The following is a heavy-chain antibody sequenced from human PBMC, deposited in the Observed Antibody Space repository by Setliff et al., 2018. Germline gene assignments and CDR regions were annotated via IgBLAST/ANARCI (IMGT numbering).Heavy chain of an antibody. CDR3: ARDHGELGQERRTHFFRH. V-gene: IGHV3-48*01. CDR2: ISFSSSTI. CDR1: GFTFSTYN. Sequence: GGSLRLSCAASGFTFSTYNMNWVRQAPGKGLEWVSYISFSSSTIYYADSVKVRFTISRDNANNSLYLQMNSLRAEDTAGYYCARDHGELGQERRTHFFRHWGQGTLVTVSS. D-gene: IGHD1-1*01. J-gene: IGHJ1*01.